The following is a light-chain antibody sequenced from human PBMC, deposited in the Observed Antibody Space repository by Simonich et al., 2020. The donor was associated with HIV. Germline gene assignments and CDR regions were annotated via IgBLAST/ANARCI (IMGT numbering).Light chain of an antibody. Sequence: DIVMTQSPDSLAVSLGERATINCKSSQSVLYSSNNKNYLAWYQQKPGKPPKLLIYWASTRESGVPDRFRCSGSGTDFTLTISSLQAEDVAVYYCQQYYSTPWTFGQGTKVEIK. CDR1: QSVLYSSNNKNY. J-gene: IGKJ1*01. CDR2: WAS. V-gene: IGKV4-1*01. CDR3: QQYYSTPWT.